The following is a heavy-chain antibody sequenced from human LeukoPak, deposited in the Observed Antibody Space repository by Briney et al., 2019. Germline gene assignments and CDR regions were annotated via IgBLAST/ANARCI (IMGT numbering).Heavy chain of an antibody. V-gene: IGHV4-59*08. J-gene: IGHJ5*02. Sequence: SETLSLTCTVSGASISDFYWSWIRQSPEKGLEWLGYIPHTGSTNYNPSVKSRVTISMDTSKNQFSLRLNSVTAADTAVYYCARHPQEFRSDWFDPWGQGTLVTVSS. CDR2: IPHTGST. CDR3: ARHPQEFRSDWFDP. D-gene: IGHD3-10*01. CDR1: GASISDFY.